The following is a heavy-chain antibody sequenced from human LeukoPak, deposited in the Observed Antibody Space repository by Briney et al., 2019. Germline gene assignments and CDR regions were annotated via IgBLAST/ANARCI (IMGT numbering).Heavy chain of an antibody. V-gene: IGHV3-33*01. D-gene: IGHD3-10*01. Sequence: GGSLRLSCATSGFTFSDYGMPWVRQAPGKGLEWVAVIWSDGSNKYYADSVKGRFTISRDNSKNTLYLQMNSLRDEDTAFYYCARASGPFDYWGQGTLVTVSS. CDR1: GFTFSDYG. J-gene: IGHJ4*02. CDR3: ARASGPFDY. CDR2: IWSDGSNK.